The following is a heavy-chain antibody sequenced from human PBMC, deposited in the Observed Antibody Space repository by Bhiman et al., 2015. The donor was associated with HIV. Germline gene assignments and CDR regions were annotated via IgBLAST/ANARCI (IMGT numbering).Heavy chain of an antibody. J-gene: IGHJ4*02. CDR2: ISGTSSYI. V-gene: IGHV3-21*03. CDR3: TTDQEFTLDY. D-gene: IGHD2-15*01. Sequence: EVQLVESGGGLVKPGGSLRLSCAASQFTFSSYSMNWVRQAPGKGLEWVSSISGTSSYIYYSYSVKGRFTISRDNAKNSLYLQMNSLKTEDTAVYYCTTDQEFTLDYWGQGTLVTVSS. CDR1: QFTFSSYS.